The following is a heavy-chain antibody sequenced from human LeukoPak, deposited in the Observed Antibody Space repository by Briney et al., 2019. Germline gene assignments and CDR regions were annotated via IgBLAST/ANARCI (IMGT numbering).Heavy chain of an antibody. J-gene: IGHJ4*02. CDR3: ARAYSGYDY. CDR2: MNPNSGNT. Sequence: ASVTVSCKASGYTFTSYDINWVRQAAGQGVEGMGWMNPNSGNTGYAQKFQGRVTMTRNTSISTAYMELSSLRSEDTAVYYCARAYSGYDYWGQGTLVTVSS. CDR1: GYTFTSYD. V-gene: IGHV1-8*01. D-gene: IGHD1-26*01.